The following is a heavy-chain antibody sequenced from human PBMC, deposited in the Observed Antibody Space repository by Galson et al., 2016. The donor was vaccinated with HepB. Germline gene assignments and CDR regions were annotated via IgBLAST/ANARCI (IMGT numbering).Heavy chain of an antibody. CDR2: LTPNSGNT. V-gene: IGHV1-8*01. CDR3: TRGDY. CDR1: GYTFTSFD. Sequence: SVKVSCKASGYTFTSFDINWVRQAAGQGLEWMAWLTPNSGNTGYAKKLQGRVTVTRSTSIRTAYLELTSLRSEDTAVYYCTRGDYWGQGSLVTVAS. J-gene: IGHJ4*02.